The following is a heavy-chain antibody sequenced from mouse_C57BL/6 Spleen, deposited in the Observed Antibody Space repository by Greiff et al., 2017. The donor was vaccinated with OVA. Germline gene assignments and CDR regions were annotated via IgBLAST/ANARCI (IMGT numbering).Heavy chain of an antibody. J-gene: IGHJ2*01. CDR3: ARYEDDGYYGY. Sequence: EVQLVESGGGLVQPGGSLSLSCAASGFTFTDYYMSWVRQPPGKALEWLGFIRNKANGYTTEYSASVKGRFTISRDNSQSILYLQMNALRAEDGATYYCARYEDDGYYGYWGQGTTLTVSS. V-gene: IGHV7-3*01. CDR2: IRNKANGYTT. D-gene: IGHD2-3*01. CDR1: GFTFTDYY.